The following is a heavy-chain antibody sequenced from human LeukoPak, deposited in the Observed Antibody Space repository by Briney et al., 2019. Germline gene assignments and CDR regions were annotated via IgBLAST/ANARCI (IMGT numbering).Heavy chain of an antibody. CDR3: ARSITMVRGRWVIGDY. Sequence: ASVKVSCKASGGTFSSYAISWVRQAPGQGLEWMGGIIPIFGTANYAQKFQGRVTMTTDTSTSTAYMELRSLRSDDTAVYYCARSITMVRGRWVIGDYWGQGTLVTVSS. D-gene: IGHD3-10*01. CDR1: GGTFSSYA. CDR2: IIPIFGTA. J-gene: IGHJ4*02. V-gene: IGHV1-69*05.